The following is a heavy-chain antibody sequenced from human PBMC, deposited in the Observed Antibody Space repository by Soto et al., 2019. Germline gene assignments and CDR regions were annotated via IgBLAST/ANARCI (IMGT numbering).Heavy chain of an antibody. CDR1: GGSVSSGVYS. D-gene: IGHD1-26*01. CDR3: ARVPLL. CDR2: IYHSAST. Sequence: TLSLTCAVPGGSVSSGVYSWGWIRQPPGKGLEWIGYIYHSASTYYNPSLKSRVTISVDWSKNQFSLKLTSVTAAETAVYYCARVPLLWGQGNLVTVSS. J-gene: IGHJ4*02. V-gene: IGHV4-30-2*01.